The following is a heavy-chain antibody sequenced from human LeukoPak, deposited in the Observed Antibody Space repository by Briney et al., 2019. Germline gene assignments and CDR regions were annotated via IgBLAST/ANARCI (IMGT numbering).Heavy chain of an antibody. Sequence: GASVKVSCKACGGIFSSYTISWVRQAPGQGLEWMGRIIPILGIANYAQKFQGRVTITADKSTSTAYMELSSLRSEDTAVYYCARGYCSSTSCSLPFILWGQGTLVTVSS. CDR2: IIPILGIA. V-gene: IGHV1-69*02. J-gene: IGHJ4*02. D-gene: IGHD2-2*01. CDR3: ARGYCSSTSCSLPFIL. CDR1: GGIFSSYT.